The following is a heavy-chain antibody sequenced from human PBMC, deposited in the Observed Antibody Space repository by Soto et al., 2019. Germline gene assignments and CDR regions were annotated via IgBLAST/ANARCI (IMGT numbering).Heavy chain of an antibody. D-gene: IGHD1-26*01. CDR1: GFTFSSYG. CDR3: ARDAASTDLLLGASFDY. J-gene: IGHJ4*02. CDR2: ISYDGSNK. Sequence: QPGGSLRLSCAASGFTFSSYGMHWVRQAPGKGLEWVAVISYDGSNKYYADSVKGRFTIPRDNAKNSLYLQMNSLRAEDTAVYYCARDAASTDLLLGASFDYWGQGTLVTVSS. V-gene: IGHV3-30*03.